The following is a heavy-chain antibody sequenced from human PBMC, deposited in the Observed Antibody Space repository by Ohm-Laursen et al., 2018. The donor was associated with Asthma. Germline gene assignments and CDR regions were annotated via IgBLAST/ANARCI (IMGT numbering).Heavy chain of an antibody. CDR1: GFTFSSYA. J-gene: IGHJ6*02. D-gene: IGHD3-16*01. V-gene: IGHV3-48*01. CDR2: ISSSSSTI. Sequence: SLRLSCTASGFTFSSYAMSWARQAPGKGLEWVSYISSSSSTIYYADSVKGRFTISRDNAKNSLYLQMNNLRAEDAAIYYCAREWGGMDVWGQGTTVTVSS. CDR3: AREWGGMDV.